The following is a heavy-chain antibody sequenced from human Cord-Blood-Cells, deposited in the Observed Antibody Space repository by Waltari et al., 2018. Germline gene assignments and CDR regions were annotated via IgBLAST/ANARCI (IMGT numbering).Heavy chain of an antibody. V-gene: IGHV4-34*01. J-gene: IGHJ4*02. CDR1: GGSFSGYY. D-gene: IGHD3-22*01. Sequence: QVQLQQWGAGLLKPSETLSLTCAVYGGSFSGYYWSWIRQPPGKGLEWIGEINHSESTNYTPSLKSRVTISVDTSKNQFSLKLSSVTAADTAVYYGARGRDSSGYYDYWGQGTMVTVSS. CDR2: INHSEST. CDR3: ARGRDSSGYYDY.